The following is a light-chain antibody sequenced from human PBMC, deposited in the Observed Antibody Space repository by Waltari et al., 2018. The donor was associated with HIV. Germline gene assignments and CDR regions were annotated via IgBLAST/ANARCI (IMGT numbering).Light chain of an antibody. CDR2: NVS. CDR3: SSYAGTSNFVL. J-gene: IGLJ2*01. V-gene: IGLV2-11*01. Sequence: QSALTQPRSVSESPGQSVTIPCTGTSSDVGAYNYVSWYQQHPGRAPKFIIYNVSERPSGVPDRFSVSKSGNAASLTISGLQAEDEADYYCSSYAGTSNFVLFGGGTKLTVL. CDR1: SSDVGAYNY.